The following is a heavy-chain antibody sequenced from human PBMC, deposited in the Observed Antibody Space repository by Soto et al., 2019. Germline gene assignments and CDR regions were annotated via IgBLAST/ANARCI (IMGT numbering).Heavy chain of an antibody. CDR1: GFMFSSYA. CDR3: ARRNYSNYVGYYYGMDV. CDR2: ISGSSDST. Sequence: GGSLRLSCTASGFMFSSYAMSWVRQAPGKGLEWVSIISGSSDSTYYADSVKGRFTISRDNAKNTLYLQMNSLRAEDTAVYYCARRNYSNYVGYYYGMDVWGQGTTVTVSS. J-gene: IGHJ6*02. D-gene: IGHD4-4*01. V-gene: IGHV3-23*01.